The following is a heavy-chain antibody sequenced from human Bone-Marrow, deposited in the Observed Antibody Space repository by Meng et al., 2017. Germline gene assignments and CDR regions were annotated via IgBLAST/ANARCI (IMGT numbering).Heavy chain of an antibody. CDR2: IDCNNGGA. D-gene: IGHD6-13*01. CDR3: ARDAGRAAGPR. V-gene: IGHV1-2*06. Sequence: QMRRVQSGAEGKRPGASVRVSCKASGYTFTGYYIHWVRQAPGQGLEWLGRIDCNNGGAIYAQKFQDRVTMTRDTSITTAYMDLSRLTSDDTAVYYCARDAGRAAGPRWGQGTLVTVSS. CDR1: GYTFTGYY. J-gene: IGHJ4*02.